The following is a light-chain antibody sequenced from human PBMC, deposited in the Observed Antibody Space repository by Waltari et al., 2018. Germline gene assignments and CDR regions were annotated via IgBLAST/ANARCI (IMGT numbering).Light chain of an antibody. Sequence: QSVLTQPPSVSGAPGQRVTISCTGSTSNVAAPFDVPCYQQLPGGGPKLLIYDNNNRASGVPDRFSGSKSGMSASLVITGLQPEDEADYYCQSYDSSLSGHVVFGGGTKLTVL. CDR1: TSNVAAPFD. J-gene: IGLJ2*01. CDR2: DNN. V-gene: IGLV1-40*01. CDR3: QSYDSSLSGHVV.